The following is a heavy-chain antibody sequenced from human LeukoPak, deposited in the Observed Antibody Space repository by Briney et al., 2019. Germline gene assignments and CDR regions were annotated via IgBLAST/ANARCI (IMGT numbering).Heavy chain of an antibody. CDR3: ARDGVATNDY. CDR1: GFTFSTFA. Sequence: GGSLRLSCAASGFTFSTFAMQWVRQAPERGLEYVSGINTDGGTTHYANSVKGRFTISRDNPKNTLYLQMGSLRVGDTAVYYCARDGVATNDYWGQGTLVTVSS. CDR2: INTDGGTT. J-gene: IGHJ4*02. D-gene: IGHD5-24*01. V-gene: IGHV3-64*01.